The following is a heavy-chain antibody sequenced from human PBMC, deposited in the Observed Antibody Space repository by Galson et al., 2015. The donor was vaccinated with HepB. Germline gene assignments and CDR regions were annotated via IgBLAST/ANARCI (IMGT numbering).Heavy chain of an antibody. CDR2: INTNTGNP. J-gene: IGHJ6*02. V-gene: IGHV7-4-1*02. CDR3: ASTSTVADGLGMDV. D-gene: IGHD4-11*01. Sequence: SVKVSCKASGYTFISYALNWVRQAPGQGLEWMGWINTNTGNPGYAQGFTGRFVFSLDTSVSTAHLQISSLKAEDTAVYYCASTSTVADGLGMDVWGQGTAVTVSS. CDR1: GYTFISYA.